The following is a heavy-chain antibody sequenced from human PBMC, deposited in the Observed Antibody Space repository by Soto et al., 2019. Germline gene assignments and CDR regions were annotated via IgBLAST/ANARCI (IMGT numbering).Heavy chain of an antibody. Sequence: PSETLSLTCTVSGGSISIGGYYWSWIRHHPGKGLEWIGYIYYSGSTYYNPSLKSRVTISVDTSKNQFSLKLSSVTAADTAVYYCARRVLAAAADYYYYGMDVWGQGTTVTVSS. CDR2: IYYSGST. CDR1: GGSISIGGYY. J-gene: IGHJ6*02. D-gene: IGHD6-13*01. CDR3: ARRVLAAAADYYYYGMDV. V-gene: IGHV4-31*03.